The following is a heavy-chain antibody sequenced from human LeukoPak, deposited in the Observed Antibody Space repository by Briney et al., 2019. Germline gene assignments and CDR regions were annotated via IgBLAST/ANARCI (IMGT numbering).Heavy chain of an antibody. CDR3: AIRGLAAAGDYFDY. CDR2: INHSGST. Sequence: SETLSLTCAVYGGSFSGYYWSWIRQPPGKVLEWVGEINHSGSTNYNPSLKSRVTISVDTSKNQFSLKLSSVTAADTAVYYCAIRGLAAAGDYFDYWGQGTLVTVSS. CDR1: GGSFSGYY. V-gene: IGHV4-34*01. J-gene: IGHJ4*02. D-gene: IGHD6-13*01.